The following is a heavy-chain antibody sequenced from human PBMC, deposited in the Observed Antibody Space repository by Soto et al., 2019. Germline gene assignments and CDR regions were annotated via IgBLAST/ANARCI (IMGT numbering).Heavy chain of an antibody. V-gene: IGHV4-39*01. J-gene: IGHJ3*02. D-gene: IGHD2-15*01. CDR3: ARHQSIVVVTAARAFDI. CDR1: GGSISSSSHY. CDR2: IYYRGDT. Sequence: QLQLQESGPGLVKPSETLSLTCTVSGGSISSSSHYWVWIRQPPGKGLEWIGSIYYRGDTYYNPSLKSRVTISVDTSKNQFSVKLNSVTAADTAVYYCARHQSIVVVTAARAFDIWGQGTIVTVSS.